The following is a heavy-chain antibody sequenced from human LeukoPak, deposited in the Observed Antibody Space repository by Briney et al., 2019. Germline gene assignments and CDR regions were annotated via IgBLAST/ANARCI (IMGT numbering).Heavy chain of an antibody. J-gene: IGHJ4*02. CDR1: GDSICSNSYY. Sequence: SETLSLTCTVSGDSICSNSYYWGWIRQPPGKGLEWIGSIYSSGSTYYNPSLKSRVTISVDTSKNQFSLKLSSVAAADTAVYYCAREALGLPFDYWGQGTLVTVSS. V-gene: IGHV4-39*02. CDR3: AREALGLPFDY. D-gene: IGHD1-7*01. CDR2: IYSSGST.